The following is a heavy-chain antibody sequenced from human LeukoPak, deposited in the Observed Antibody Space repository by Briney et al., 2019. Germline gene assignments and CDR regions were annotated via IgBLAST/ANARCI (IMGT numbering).Heavy chain of an antibody. V-gene: IGHV4-4*07. D-gene: IGHD1-14*01. CDR2: IYTSGST. Sequence: PSETLSLTCTVSGGSISSYYWSWIRQPAVKGLEWIGRIYTSGSTNYNPSLKSRVTMSVDTSKNQFSLKLSSVTAADTAVYYCARGSYDRVLGGYYYYGMDVWGQGTTVTVSS. CDR3: ARGSYDRVLGGYYYYGMDV. CDR1: GGSISSYY. J-gene: IGHJ6*02.